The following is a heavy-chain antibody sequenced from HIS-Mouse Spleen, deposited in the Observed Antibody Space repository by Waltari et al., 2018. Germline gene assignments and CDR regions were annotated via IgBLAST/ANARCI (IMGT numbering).Heavy chain of an antibody. CDR1: GYTFTSYD. CDR3: ARGWSIVGATNNWFDP. CDR2: MNPKSGKK. V-gene: IGHV1-8*01. J-gene: IGHJ5*02. D-gene: IGHD1-26*01. Sequence: QVQLVQSGAEVKKPGASVKVSCKASGYTFTSYDINWVRQATGQGLEWMGWMNPKSGKKGSAQKVQGRVTMTRNTSISTAYMELSSLRSEDTAVYYCARGWSIVGATNNWFDPWGQGTLVTVSS.